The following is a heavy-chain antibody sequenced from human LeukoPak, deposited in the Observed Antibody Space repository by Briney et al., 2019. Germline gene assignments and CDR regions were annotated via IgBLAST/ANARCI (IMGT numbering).Heavy chain of an antibody. CDR3: ASGVVPAYLDY. D-gene: IGHD2-2*01. Sequence: SETLSLTCTVSGGSISSSSYYWGWIRQPPGKGLEWIGSIYYSGRTYYNPSLKSRVTISVDTSKNQFSLKLSSVTAADTAVYYCASGVVPAYLDYWGQGTLVTVSS. CDR1: GGSISSSSYY. CDR2: IYYSGRT. V-gene: IGHV4-39*01. J-gene: IGHJ4*02.